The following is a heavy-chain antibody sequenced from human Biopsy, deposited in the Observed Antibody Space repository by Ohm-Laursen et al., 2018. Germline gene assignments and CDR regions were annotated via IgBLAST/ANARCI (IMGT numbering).Heavy chain of an antibody. CDR3: ATDADGYYTDFDF. V-gene: IGHV1-69*10. CDR2: IVPILGTA. CDR1: GGPFTNHD. J-gene: IGHJ4*02. D-gene: IGHD5-24*01. Sequence: VASVKVSCKASGGPFTNHDFSWVRQAPGQGLEWLGWIVPILGTANYAQRFQGRVALTTDKSTGTAYMELNRLISDDTAIYYCATDADGYYTDFDFWGQGTLVTVSS.